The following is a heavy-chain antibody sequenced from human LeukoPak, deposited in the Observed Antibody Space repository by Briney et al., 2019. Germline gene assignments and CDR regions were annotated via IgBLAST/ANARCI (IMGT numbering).Heavy chain of an antibody. Sequence: GGSLRLSCAGTGFTFNNYWMNWVRQAPGKGLEWVANIKEDGSQIYYVDSVKGRFTISRDNAKNSVYLQLNSLRAEDTAVYYCAGSSGWLFDYWGQGTLVAVSS. CDR1: GFTFNNYW. CDR2: IKEDGSQI. D-gene: IGHD6-19*01. CDR3: AGSSGWLFDY. J-gene: IGHJ4*02. V-gene: IGHV3-7*01.